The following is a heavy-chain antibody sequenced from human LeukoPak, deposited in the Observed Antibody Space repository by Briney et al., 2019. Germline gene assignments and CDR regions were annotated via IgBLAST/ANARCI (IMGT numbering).Heavy chain of an antibody. CDR2: MSYRGTT. V-gene: IGHV4-39*07. D-gene: IGHD3-16*01. CDR1: GGSISSTTYY. CDR3: ARETSQKGAHYMDV. J-gene: IGHJ6*03. Sequence: SETLSLTCTVSGGSISSTTYYWGWIRQPPGKGLEWIGSMSYRGTTYYNPSLKSRVTISVDTSKNQFSLKLRSVTAADTAVYYCARETSQKGAHYMDVWGKGTTVTISS.